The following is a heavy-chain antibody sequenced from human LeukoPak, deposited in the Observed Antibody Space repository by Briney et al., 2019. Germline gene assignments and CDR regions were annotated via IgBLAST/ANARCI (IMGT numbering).Heavy chain of an antibody. CDR1: GFTVSSND. V-gene: IGHV3-7*03. CDR3: VKNNGWFHLAQ. Sequence: GGSLRLSCAASGFTVSSNDMSWVRQAPGKGLEWVGHIKTDGSETYYLDSLRGRFSISRDNTNNALYLQMNSLRVEDTAVYYCVKNNGWFHLAQWGQGTLVTVSS. CDR2: IKTDGSET. J-gene: IGHJ4*02. D-gene: IGHD6-19*01.